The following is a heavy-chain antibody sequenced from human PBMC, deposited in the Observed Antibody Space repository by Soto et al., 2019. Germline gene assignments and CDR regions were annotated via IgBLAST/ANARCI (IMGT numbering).Heavy chain of an antibody. CDR2: INPNSGGA. CDR1: GYTFTGYY. D-gene: IGHD3-22*01. J-gene: IGHJ5*02. Sequence: ASVKVSCKASGYTFTGYYMHWVRQAPGQGLEWMGWINPNSGGANYAQKFQGRVTMTRDTSISIAYMELSRLRSDDTAVYYCARVIYYDSSDYNLKSGFDPWGQGTLVTVSS. V-gene: IGHV1-2*02. CDR3: ARVIYYDSSDYNLKSGFDP.